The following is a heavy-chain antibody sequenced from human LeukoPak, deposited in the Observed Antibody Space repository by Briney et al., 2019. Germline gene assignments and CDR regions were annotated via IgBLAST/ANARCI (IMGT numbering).Heavy chain of an antibody. CDR1: GFTFSSYA. CDR2: ISGSGGST. CDR3: AKDQYYYDSSGYSYYFDY. Sequence: GGSLRLSCAASGFTFSSYAMSWVRQAPGKGLEGVSAISGSGGSTYYADSVKGRFTISRDNSKNTLYLQMNSLRAEDTAVYYCAKDQYYYDSSGYSYYFDYWGQGTLVTVSS. V-gene: IGHV3-23*01. J-gene: IGHJ4*02. D-gene: IGHD3-22*01.